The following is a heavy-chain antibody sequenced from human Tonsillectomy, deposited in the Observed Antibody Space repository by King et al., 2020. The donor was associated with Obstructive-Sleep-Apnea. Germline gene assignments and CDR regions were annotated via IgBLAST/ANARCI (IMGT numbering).Heavy chain of an antibody. CDR2: IYSGGST. CDR1: GFTVSSNY. V-gene: IGHV3-53*04. Sequence: VQLVESGGGLVQPGGSLRLSCAASGFTVSSNYMSWVRQAPGKGLEWVSVIYSGGSTYYADSVKGRFTISRHNSKNTLYLQMNSLRAEDTAVYYCARDRELLWFGASHASYYYYGMDVWGQGTTVTVSS. CDR3: ARDRELLWFGASHASYYYYGMDV. D-gene: IGHD3-10*01. J-gene: IGHJ6*02.